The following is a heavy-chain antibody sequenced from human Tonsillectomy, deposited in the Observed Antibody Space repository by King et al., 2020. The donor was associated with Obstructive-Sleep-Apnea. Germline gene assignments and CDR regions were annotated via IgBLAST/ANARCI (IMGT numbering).Heavy chain of an antibody. V-gene: IGHV1-58*02. D-gene: IGHD1-14*01. J-gene: IGHJ4*02. CDR3: AAVPDRDGDFDY. CDR1: GVSFTSSS. Sequence: QLVQSGPEVKKPGTSVKVSCKASGVSFTSSSMQWVRQARGQSLEWVGWIVVGSGNSPYGQRFQERGTITRDVSTSTAYMGLGSLRSDDTAVYYWAAVPDRDGDFDYWGQGTLVTVSP. CDR2: IVVGSGNS.